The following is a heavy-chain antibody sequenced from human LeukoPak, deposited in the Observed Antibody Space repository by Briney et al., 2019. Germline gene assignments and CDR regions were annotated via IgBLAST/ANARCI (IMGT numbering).Heavy chain of an antibody. Sequence: GGSLRLSCAASGFTFSSYGMHWVRQAPGKGLEWVAVISYDGSNKYYADSVKGRFTISRDSSKNTLYLQMNSLRAEDTAVYYCAKEGYDGSGSHPDYWGQGTLVTVSS. J-gene: IGHJ4*02. CDR1: GFTFSSYG. CDR2: ISYDGSNK. D-gene: IGHD3-10*01. V-gene: IGHV3-30*18. CDR3: AKEGYDGSGSHPDY.